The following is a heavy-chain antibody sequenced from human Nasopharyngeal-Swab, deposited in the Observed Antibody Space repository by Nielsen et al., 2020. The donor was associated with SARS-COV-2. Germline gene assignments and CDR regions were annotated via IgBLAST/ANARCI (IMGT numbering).Heavy chain of an antibody. CDR1: GYSFTSYW. CDR2: IYPVDSDT. CDR3: ARGDCSSTSCQPPEDY. D-gene: IGHD2-2*01. J-gene: IGHJ4*02. Sequence: GESLKISCKGSGYSFTSYWIGWVRQMPGKGLEWMGIIYPVDSDTRYSPSFQGQVTISADNSISTAYLQWSSLKASDTAMYYCARGDCSSTSCQPPEDYWGQGTLVTVSS. V-gene: IGHV5-51*01.